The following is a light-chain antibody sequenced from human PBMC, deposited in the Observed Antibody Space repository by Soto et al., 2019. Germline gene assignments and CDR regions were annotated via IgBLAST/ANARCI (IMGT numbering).Light chain of an antibody. J-gene: IGLJ3*02. CDR2: EVS. CDR1: SSDVGGYNY. CDR3: SSYTSSSSTV. V-gene: IGLV2-14*01. Sequence: QSALTQPASVSGSPGQSITISCTGTSSDVGGYNYVSWYQQHPGKAPKLMIYEVSNRPSGVSNGFSGSKSGNTASLTISGLQAEDEADYYCSSYTSSSSTVFGGGTKLTVL.